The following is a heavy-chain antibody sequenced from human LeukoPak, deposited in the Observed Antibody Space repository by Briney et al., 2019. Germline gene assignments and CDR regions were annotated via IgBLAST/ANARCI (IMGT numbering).Heavy chain of an antibody. CDR1: GYTFTSFD. CDR3: AGVGVPHPNAFDI. J-gene: IGHJ3*02. V-gene: IGHV1-8*03. CDR2: MNPNSGNA. D-gene: IGHD3-10*01. Sequence: ASVKVSCKASGYTFTSFDIAWVRQATGQGLEWMGWMNPNSGNAGSAQKFQGRVTITRHTSISTAYMELSSLRSEDTAVYYCAGVGVPHPNAFDIWGQGTMVTVSS.